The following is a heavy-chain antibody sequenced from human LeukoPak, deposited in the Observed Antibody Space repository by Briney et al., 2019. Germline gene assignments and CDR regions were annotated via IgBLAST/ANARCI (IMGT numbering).Heavy chain of an antibody. V-gene: IGHV4-30-2*01. CDR3: ARSRFLEWLPHYYYYYMDV. CDR2: IYHSGST. Sequence: SETLSLTRTVSGGSLSSGGYYWSWIRQPPGKGLEWIGYIYHSGSTYYNPSLKSRVTISVDRSKNQFSLKLSSVTAADTAVYYCARSRFLEWLPHYYYYYMDVWGKGTTVTVSS. D-gene: IGHD3-3*01. J-gene: IGHJ6*03. CDR1: GGSLSSGGYY.